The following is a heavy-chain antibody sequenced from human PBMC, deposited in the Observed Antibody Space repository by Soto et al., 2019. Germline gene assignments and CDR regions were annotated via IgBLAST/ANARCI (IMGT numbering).Heavy chain of an antibody. CDR2: ISGSGGST. V-gene: IGHV3-23*01. D-gene: IGHD3-22*01. CDR1: GFTFSSYA. Sequence: PGGSLRLSCAASGFTFSSYAMSWFRQAPGKGLEWVSAISGSGGSTYYADSVKGRFTIARDNSNSTLFLQMNSLRAEDTAVYYCAKSGLFDSSGYHHPHFDSWGPGALVTVSS. CDR3: AKSGLFDSSGYHHPHFDS. J-gene: IGHJ4*02.